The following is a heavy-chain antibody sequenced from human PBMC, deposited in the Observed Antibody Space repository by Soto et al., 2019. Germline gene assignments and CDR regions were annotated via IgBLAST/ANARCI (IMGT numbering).Heavy chain of an antibody. J-gene: IGHJ4*02. Sequence: VQLVESGGGLVQPGRSLRLSCTASAFTFGDFAMHWVRQVPGKGLEWVSGINWKGNYIGYADSVKGRFTVSRDNAKNSLYLQMNSLRPEHTALYFCARAPTGGTWPVYFDWWGRGTLVTVSS. CDR3: ARAPTGGTWPVYFDW. CDR1: AFTFGDFA. V-gene: IGHV3-9*01. CDR2: INWKGNYI. D-gene: IGHD2-15*01.